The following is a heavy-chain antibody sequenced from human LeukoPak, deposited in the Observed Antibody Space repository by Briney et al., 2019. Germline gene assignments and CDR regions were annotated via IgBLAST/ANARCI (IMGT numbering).Heavy chain of an antibody. J-gene: IGHJ3*02. V-gene: IGHV3-30*03. CDR3: ARNSPGPVGAFDI. D-gene: IGHD3-3*01. Sequence: GGSLRLSCAASGLTLSRYVRHWVRPAPGKGLEWVPVISYDGSNKYYADSVKGRFTISRDNSKNTLYLQMNSLRAEDTAVYYCARNSPGPVGAFDIWGQGTMVTVSS. CDR2: ISYDGSNK. CDR1: GLTLSRYV.